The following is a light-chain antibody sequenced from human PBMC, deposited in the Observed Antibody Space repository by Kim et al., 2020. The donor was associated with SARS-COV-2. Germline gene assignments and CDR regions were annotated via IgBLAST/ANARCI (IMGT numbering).Light chain of an antibody. CDR3: QKYKSAPIT. V-gene: IGKV1-27*01. CDR2: GAS. CDR1: QDITYY. Sequence: DLQMTQSPSSLSASVGDRVTLTCRASQDITYYLAWYQQKPGKVPQLLSYGASTLQSGVPSRFSGSGSGTEFTLPINSLQPEDVGNYYCQKYKSAPITFGGGTKVEIK. J-gene: IGKJ4*01.